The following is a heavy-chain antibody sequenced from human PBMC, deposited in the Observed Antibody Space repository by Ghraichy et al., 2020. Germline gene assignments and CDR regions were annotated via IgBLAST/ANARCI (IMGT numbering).Heavy chain of an antibody. Sequence: GGSLRLSCAASGFTFSSYGMHWVRQAPGKGLEWVAVIWYDGSNKYYADSVKGRFTISRDNSKNTLYLQMNSLRAEDTAVYYCARDPRIQLWLRYYYGMDVWGQGTTVTVSS. CDR1: GFTFSSYG. CDR3: ARDPRIQLWLRYYYGMDV. J-gene: IGHJ6*02. CDR2: IWYDGSNK. V-gene: IGHV3-33*01. D-gene: IGHD5-18*01.